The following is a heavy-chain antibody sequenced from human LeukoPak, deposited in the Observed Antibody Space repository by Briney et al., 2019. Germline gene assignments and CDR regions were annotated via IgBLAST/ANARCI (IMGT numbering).Heavy chain of an antibody. CDR2: IYYSRST. CDR3: ARGLTGRNDAFDI. D-gene: IGHD3-9*01. CDR1: GGSISSYY. V-gene: IGHV4-59*01. Sequence: SETLSLTCTVSGGSISSYYWSWIRQPPGKGLEWIGYIYYSRSTNYNPSLKSRVTISVDTSKNQFSLKLSSVTAADTAVYYCARGLTGRNDAFDIWGQGTMVTVSS. J-gene: IGHJ3*02.